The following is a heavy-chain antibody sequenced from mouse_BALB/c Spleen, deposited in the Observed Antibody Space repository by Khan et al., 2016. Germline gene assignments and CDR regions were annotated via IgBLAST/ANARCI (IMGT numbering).Heavy chain of an antibody. CDR2: IDPETGGT. CDR1: GYTFTDYE. Sequence: QVQLKESGAELVRPGASVTLSCKASGYTFTDYEMHWVKQTPVHGLEWIGAIDPETGGTAYNQKFKGKATLTADKSSSTAYMELRSLTSEDSAVYYCTRGIHYYGYYFDYWGQGTTLTVSS. CDR3: TRGIHYYGYYFDY. V-gene: IGHV1-15*01. J-gene: IGHJ2*01. D-gene: IGHD1-2*01.